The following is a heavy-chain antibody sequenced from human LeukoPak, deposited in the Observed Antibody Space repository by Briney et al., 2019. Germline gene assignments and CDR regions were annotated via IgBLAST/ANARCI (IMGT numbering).Heavy chain of an antibody. J-gene: IGHJ5*02. V-gene: IGHV1-46*01. CDR3: ARAGGPGYFDTENWFDP. D-gene: IGHD3-9*01. CDR2: INPSGGST. Sequence: ASVKVSCKASGYTFTSYYMHWVRQAPGQGLEWMGIINPSGGSTSYAQKFQGRVTMTRDTSTSTVYMELSSLRSEDTAVYYCARAGGPGYFDTENWFDPWGQGTLVTVSS. CDR1: GYTFTSYY.